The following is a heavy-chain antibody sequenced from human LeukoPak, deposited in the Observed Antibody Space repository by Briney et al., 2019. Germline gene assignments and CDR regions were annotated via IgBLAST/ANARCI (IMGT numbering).Heavy chain of an antibody. D-gene: IGHD1-7*01. Sequence: GGSLRLSCAASGFTFRDLYMGWVRQAPGKGLEWVGRITHRPHGYTTKYAASLEGRFTISRDDSQNSLYLQINSLKTEDTAIYYCTRENYEKLDSWGQGTLVTVSS. CDR3: TRENYEKLDS. CDR1: GFTFRDLY. J-gene: IGHJ4*02. CDR2: ITHRPHGYTT. V-gene: IGHV3-72*01.